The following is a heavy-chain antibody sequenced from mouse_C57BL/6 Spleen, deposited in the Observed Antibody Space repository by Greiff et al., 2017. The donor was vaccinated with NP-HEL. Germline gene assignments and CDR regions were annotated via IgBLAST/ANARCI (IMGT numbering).Heavy chain of an antibody. J-gene: IGHJ4*01. Sequence: QVQLKQSGPGLVQPSQSLSITCTVSGFSLTSYGVHWVRQSPGKGLEWLGVIWSGGSTDYNAAFISRLSISKDNSKTQVYFKMNRLQADDTAIYYCAREGSNYGYYYAMDYWGQGTSVTVSS. V-gene: IGHV2-2*01. CDR2: IWSGGST. CDR1: GFSLTSYG. D-gene: IGHD1-2*01. CDR3: AREGSNYGYYYAMDY.